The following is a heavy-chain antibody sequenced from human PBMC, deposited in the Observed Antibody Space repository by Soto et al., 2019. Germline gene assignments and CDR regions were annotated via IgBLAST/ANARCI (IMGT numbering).Heavy chain of an antibody. CDR3: ARERPHYDICTGPPPAWSAP. CDR2: INPNSGGT. D-gene: IGHD3-9*01. Sequence: GASVKVSCKASGYTFTGYYMHWVRQAPGQGLEWMGWINPNSGGTNYAQKFQGWVTMTRDTSISTAYMELSRLRSDDTAVYYCARERPHYDICTGPPPAWSAPWAQGTLVPGSP. V-gene: IGHV1-2*04. CDR1: GYTFTGYY. J-gene: IGHJ5*02.